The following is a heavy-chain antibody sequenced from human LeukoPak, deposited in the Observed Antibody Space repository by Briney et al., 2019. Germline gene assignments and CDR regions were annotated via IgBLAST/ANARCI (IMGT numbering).Heavy chain of an antibody. CDR1: GFTVTDNY. CDR2: IYSGGST. J-gene: IGHJ4*02. CDR3: ARQGPRETDY. V-gene: IGHV3-66*04. Sequence: GGSLRLSCAVSGFTVTDNYMSWVRQAPGKGLEWVSVIYSGGSTYYADSVKGRFTISRDNSKNTLYLQMNSLRAEDTAVYYCARQGPRETDYWGQGTLVTVSS.